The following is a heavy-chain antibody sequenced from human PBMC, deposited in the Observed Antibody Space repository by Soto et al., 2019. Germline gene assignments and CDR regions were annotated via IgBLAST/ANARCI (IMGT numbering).Heavy chain of an antibody. J-gene: IGHJ6*02. Sequence: ASVKVSCKASGGTFSSYAISWVRQAPGQGLEWMGGIIPIFGTANYAQKFQGRVTITADESTSTAYIEQSSLRSKDTAVYYCASYDSSYYYGMDVWGQGTTVTVSS. CDR3: ASYDSSYYYGMDV. D-gene: IGHD3-22*01. CDR2: IIPIFGTA. CDR1: GGTFSSYA. V-gene: IGHV1-69*13.